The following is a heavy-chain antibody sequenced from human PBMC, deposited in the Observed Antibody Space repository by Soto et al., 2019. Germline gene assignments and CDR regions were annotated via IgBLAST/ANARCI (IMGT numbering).Heavy chain of an antibody. CDR2: MSYDGSDT. CDR1: GFIFSNNG. V-gene: IGHV3-30*02. J-gene: IGHJ4*02. CDR3: AKGRTSPYSGYNFDY. D-gene: IGHD5-12*01. Sequence: GGSLRLSCVGSGFIFSNNGMHWVRQTPGKGLEWVAFMSYDGSDTFYADSVKGRFTISRDNSKNTLFLHMSNLRAEDTAIYYCAKGRTSPYSGYNFDYWGQGTLVTVSS.